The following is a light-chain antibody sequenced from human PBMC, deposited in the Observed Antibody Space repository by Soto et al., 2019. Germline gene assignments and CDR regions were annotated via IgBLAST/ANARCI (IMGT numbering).Light chain of an antibody. CDR3: QQSYSTLT. Sequence: DIQMTQSPSSLSASVGDRVTITCRASQSFSSYLNWYQQKPGKAPKLLIYAASSLQSGVPSRFSGSGSGTDFTLTISRLQPEDFATYYCQQSYSTLTFGPGTKVHI. J-gene: IGKJ3*01. CDR1: QSFSSY. V-gene: IGKV1-39*01. CDR2: AAS.